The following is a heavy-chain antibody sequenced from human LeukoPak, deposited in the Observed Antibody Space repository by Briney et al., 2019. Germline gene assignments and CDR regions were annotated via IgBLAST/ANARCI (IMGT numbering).Heavy chain of an antibody. CDR2: IYCRGST. J-gene: IGHJ3*02. Sequence: SETLSLTCTVSVGSISSGDYYWSGIRQPPGRGLEWFGYIYCRGSTYYNPSLKSRVTISVDTSKNQFSLKLSSVTAADTAVYYCARVKRLGYSYGDAFDIWGQGTMVTVSS. CDR3: ARVKRLGYSYGDAFDI. CDR1: VGSISSGDYY. V-gene: IGHV4-30-4*08. D-gene: IGHD5-18*01.